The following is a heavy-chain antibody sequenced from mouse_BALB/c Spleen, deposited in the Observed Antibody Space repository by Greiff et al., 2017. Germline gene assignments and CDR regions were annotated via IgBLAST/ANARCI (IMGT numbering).Heavy chain of an antibody. CDR1: GYTFTSYT. CDR3: ARKSLLYGNYPYAMDY. V-gene: IGHV1-4*02. J-gene: IGHJ4*01. Sequence: VQLQQSAAELARPGASVKMSCKASGYTFTSYTMHWVKQRPGQGLEWIGYINPSSGYTEYNQKFKDKTTLTADKSSSTAYMQLSSLTSEDSAVYYCARKSLLYGNYPYAMDYWGQGTSVTVSS. CDR2: INPSSGYT. D-gene: IGHD2-10*02.